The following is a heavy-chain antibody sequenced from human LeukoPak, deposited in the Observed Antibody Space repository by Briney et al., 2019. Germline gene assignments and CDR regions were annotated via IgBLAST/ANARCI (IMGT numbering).Heavy chain of an antibody. V-gene: IGHV1-46*01. CDR3: ARRGSGSYVLDY. Sequence: SDGVIDYAQKFQDRVTMTRDTSTCTVYMELSSLRSEDTAVYYCARRGSGSYVLDYWGQGTLVTVSS. J-gene: IGHJ4*02. CDR2: SDGVI. D-gene: IGHD3-10*01.